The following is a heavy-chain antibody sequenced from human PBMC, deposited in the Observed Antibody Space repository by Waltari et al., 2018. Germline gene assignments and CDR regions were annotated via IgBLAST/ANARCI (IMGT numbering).Heavy chain of an antibody. CDR2: ISGRGDST. CDR3: ARGSYYCSGGACHSGLDS. V-gene: IGHV3-23*01. J-gene: IGHJ4*02. CDR1: RLPFITST. Sequence: EVQLLAAGGGSVQPGWSPRPSCPSPRLPFITSTLHWLSQVPGKGLEWLAVISGRGDSTYYAESVKGRFTISRDNSKNTLYLQRNILRAEDTAVYYCARGSYYCSGGACHSGLDSWGQGTLVTVSS. D-gene: IGHD2-15*01.